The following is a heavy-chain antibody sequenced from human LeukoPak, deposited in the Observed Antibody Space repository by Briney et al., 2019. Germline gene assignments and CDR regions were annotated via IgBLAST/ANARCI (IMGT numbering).Heavy chain of an antibody. CDR3: AYMRGLYYGIDY. J-gene: IGHJ4*02. CDR2: ISSSSSSI. CDR1: GFTFSSYS. V-gene: IGHV3-48*01. D-gene: IGHD3-10*01. Sequence: GGSLRLSCAASGFTFSSYSLDWVRQAPGKGLEWISYISSSSSSIHYADSVKGRFTISRDNAQNSLYLQMNSLRADDTAVYYCAYMRGLYYGIDYWGQGTLVTVSS.